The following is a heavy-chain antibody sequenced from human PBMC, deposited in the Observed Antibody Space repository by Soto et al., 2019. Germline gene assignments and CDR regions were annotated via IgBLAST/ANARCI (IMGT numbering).Heavy chain of an antibody. V-gene: IGHV4-34*01. CDR2: INHSGST. Sequence: SETLSLTCAVYGGSFSGYYWNWIRQPPGTGLEWIGEINHSGSTNYNPSLKSRVTISVDTSKNQFSLNLSSVTAADTAVYYCERGWNVPGWFDPWGQGTPDTVSS. CDR3: ERGWNVPGWFDP. J-gene: IGHJ5*02. CDR1: GGSFSGYY. D-gene: IGHD3-10*02.